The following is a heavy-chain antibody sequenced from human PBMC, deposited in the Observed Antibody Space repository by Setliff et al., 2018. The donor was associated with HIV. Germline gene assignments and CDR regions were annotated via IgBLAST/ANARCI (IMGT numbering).Heavy chain of an antibody. J-gene: IGHJ3*02. CDR1: GFTFSVHG. CDR2: INYDESSE. V-gene: IGHV3-30*02. Sequence: GGSLRLSCAASGFTFSVHGMYWVRQAPGKGLEWVAFINYDESSEYYADSVKGRVSISRDNSKNTVDLHMNSLRTEDTAVYYCAKDGDYRNGDYDAFDIWGLGTMVTVSS. CDR3: AKDGDYRNGDYDAFDI. D-gene: IGHD4-4*01.